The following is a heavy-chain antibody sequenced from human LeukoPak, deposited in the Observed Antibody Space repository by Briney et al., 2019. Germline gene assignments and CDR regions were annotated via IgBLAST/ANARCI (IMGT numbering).Heavy chain of an antibody. CDR1: GFTFSDYY. Sequence: GGSLRLFCAASGFTFSDYYMSWIRQAPGKGLEWVSYISSSGSTIYYADSVKGRFTISRDNAKNSLYLQMNSLRAEDTAVYYCARSGHYSGSYYKNDYWGQGTLVTVSS. J-gene: IGHJ4*02. CDR2: ISSSGSTI. V-gene: IGHV3-11*01. CDR3: ARSGHYSGSYYKNDY. D-gene: IGHD1-26*01.